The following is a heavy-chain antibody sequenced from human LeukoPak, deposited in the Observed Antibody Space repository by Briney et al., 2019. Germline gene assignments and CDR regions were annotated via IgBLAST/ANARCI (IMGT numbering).Heavy chain of an antibody. D-gene: IGHD6-19*01. CDR3: ARGIAVAGTADY. V-gene: IGHV1-3*01. CDR1: GYTFTSYA. Sequence: SVKVSCKASGYTFTSYAMHWVRQAPGQRLEWMGWISAGNGNTKYSQKFQGRVTITRDTSASTAYMELSSLRSEDTAVYYCARGIAVAGTADYWGQGTLVTVSS. J-gene: IGHJ4*02. CDR2: ISAGNGNT.